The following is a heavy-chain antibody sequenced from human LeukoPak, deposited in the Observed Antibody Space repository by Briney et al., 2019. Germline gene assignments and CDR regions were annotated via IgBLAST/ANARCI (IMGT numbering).Heavy chain of an antibody. D-gene: IGHD3-16*01. CDR3: AKDLSGGGAVLDY. J-gene: IGHJ4*02. V-gene: IGHV3-23*01. CDR1: GFTFTNAW. Sequence: GGSLRLSCAASGFTFTNAWMSWVRQAPGKGLEWVSGISGSGGSTYHADSVKGRFTISRDNSKNTLYLQMNSLRAEDAALYYCAKDLSGGGAVLDYWGQGTLVTVSS. CDR2: ISGSGGST.